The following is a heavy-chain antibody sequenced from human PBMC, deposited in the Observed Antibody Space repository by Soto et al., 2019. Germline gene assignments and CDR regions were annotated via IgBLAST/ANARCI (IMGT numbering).Heavy chain of an antibody. CDR2: INAGNGDT. V-gene: IGHV1-3*01. CDR1: GINYNTYA. CDR3: ARAISGYVT. D-gene: IGHD5-12*01. Sequence: QVQLVQSGAEMKKPGASVKLSCKTSGINYNTYAIHWVRQAPGQGLEWMGWINAGNGDTRYSQNFQGRVTLTRDTSASTVYMVLDSLKSEDTGVYYCARAISGYVTWGKGTLVTVSS. J-gene: IGHJ4*02.